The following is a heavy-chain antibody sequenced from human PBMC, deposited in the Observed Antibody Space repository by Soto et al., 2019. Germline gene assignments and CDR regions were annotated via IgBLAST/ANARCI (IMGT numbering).Heavy chain of an antibody. J-gene: IGHJ5*02. CDR3: ARGYCSGGSCYPISPFDP. D-gene: IGHD2-15*01. V-gene: IGHV4-34*01. CDR1: GGSFSGYY. CDR2: INHSGST. Sequence: SETLSLTCAVYGGSFSGYYWSWICQPPGKGLEWIGEINHSGSTNYNPSLKSRVTISVDTSKNQFSLKLSSVTAADTAVYYCARGYCSGGSCYPISPFDPWGQGTLVTVSS.